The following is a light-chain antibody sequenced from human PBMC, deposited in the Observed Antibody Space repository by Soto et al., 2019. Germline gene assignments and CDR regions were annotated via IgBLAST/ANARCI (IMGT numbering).Light chain of an antibody. CDR3: QQAHSFPIS. V-gene: IGKV1-39*01. CDR2: AAS. CDR1: QSISNH. J-gene: IGKJ5*01. Sequence: DIQMTQAPASMSAAVEDRVIITCRASQSISNHLNWYQQKPGKAPKLLIFAASSLQSGVPSRFSGSGSGTDFTLTISNLQPEDFATYYCQQAHSFPISCGQGTRLEIK.